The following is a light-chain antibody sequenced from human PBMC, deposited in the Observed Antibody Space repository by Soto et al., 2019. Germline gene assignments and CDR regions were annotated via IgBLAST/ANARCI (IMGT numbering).Light chain of an antibody. Sequence: EIVLTQSPATLSLSPGERATLSCRASQSVSSYLAWYQQKPGQAPRLLIYDASNMATGIPARFSGSGSGTDFTLTISSLEPEDFEVYYCQQRSNWLVTFGPGTKVDIK. CDR3: QQRSNWLVT. CDR1: QSVSSY. CDR2: DAS. V-gene: IGKV3-11*01. J-gene: IGKJ3*01.